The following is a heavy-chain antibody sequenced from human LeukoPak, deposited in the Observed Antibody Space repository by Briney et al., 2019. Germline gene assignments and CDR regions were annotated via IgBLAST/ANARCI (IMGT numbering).Heavy chain of an antibody. CDR1: GFTFSSYA. CDR3: ARGLVEMATIYFDY. J-gene: IGHJ4*02. Sequence: PGGSLRLSCAASGFTFSSYAMSWVRQAPGKGLEWVSVIYSGGNTYYADSVRGRFTISRDNSKNTLYLQMNSLRAEDTAVYYCARGLVEMATIYFDYWGQGTLVTVSS. CDR2: IYSGGNT. D-gene: IGHD5-24*01. V-gene: IGHV3-53*01.